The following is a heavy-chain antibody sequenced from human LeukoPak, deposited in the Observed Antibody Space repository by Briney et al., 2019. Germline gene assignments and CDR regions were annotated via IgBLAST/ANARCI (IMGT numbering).Heavy chain of an antibody. CDR2: INANGAST. J-gene: IGHJ6*03. CDR3: ARDGGGYKRGLEYYYYYMDV. D-gene: IGHD6-19*01. CDR1: GFSFDDYG. Sequence: GGSLRLSCAASGFSFDDYGMNWVRQAPGKGLEWVCRINANGASTAYADSVKGRFTISRDNAKNSLYLQMNSLRAEDTALYYCARDGGGYKRGLEYYYYYMDVWGKGTTVTISS. V-gene: IGHV3-20*04.